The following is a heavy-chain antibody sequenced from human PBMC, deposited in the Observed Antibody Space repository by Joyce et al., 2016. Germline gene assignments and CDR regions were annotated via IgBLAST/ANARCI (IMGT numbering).Heavy chain of an antibody. CDR3: ARGTYDILTGNGCDY. D-gene: IGHD3-9*01. J-gene: IGHJ4*02. V-gene: IGHV1-3*01. CDR2: IEAGTGDT. CDR1: GYTFTTYA. Sequence: QVQLVQSGAEVKKPGASVKVSCQGSGYTFTTYAVHWVRQAPGQRPEWMGWIEAGTGDTKYSQKFQGRVTLTRDTSASTAYMELSSLGLEETAVYYCARGTYDILTGNGCDYWGQGTLITVSS.